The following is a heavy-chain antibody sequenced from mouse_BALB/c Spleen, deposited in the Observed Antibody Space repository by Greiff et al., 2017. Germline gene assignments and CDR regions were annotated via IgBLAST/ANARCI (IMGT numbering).Heavy chain of an antibody. Sequence: VQLQQSGPGLVKPSQSLSLTCTVTGYSITSDYAWNWIRQFPGNKLEWMGYISYSGSTSYNPSLKSRISITRDTSKNQFFLQLNSVTTEDTATYYCARGYGNLDYWGQGTTLTVSS. J-gene: IGHJ2*01. CDR3: ARGYGNLDY. D-gene: IGHD2-10*02. CDR1: GYSITSDYA. V-gene: IGHV3-2*02. CDR2: ISYSGST.